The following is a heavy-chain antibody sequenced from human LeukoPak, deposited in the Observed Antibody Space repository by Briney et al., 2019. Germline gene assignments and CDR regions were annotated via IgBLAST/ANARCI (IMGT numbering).Heavy chain of an antibody. J-gene: IGHJ4*02. V-gene: IGHV3-23*01. D-gene: IGHD3-3*01. CDR2: ISGSGGST. CDR1: GFTFSSYA. Sequence: PGGPLRLSCAASGFTFSSYAMSWVRQAPGKGLEWVSAISGSGGSTYYADSVKGRFTISRDNSKNTLYLQMNSLRAEDTAVYYCAKRGGSDFWSGYYGGGGGGGGWGQGTLVTVSS. CDR3: AKRGGSDFWSGYYGGGGGGGG.